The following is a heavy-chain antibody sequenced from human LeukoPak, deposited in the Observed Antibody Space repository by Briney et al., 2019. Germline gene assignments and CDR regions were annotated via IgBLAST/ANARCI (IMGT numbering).Heavy chain of an antibody. V-gene: IGHV1-46*01. D-gene: IGHD3-10*01. J-gene: IGHJ4*02. Sequence: ASVKVSCKASGYTFTSYYMHWVRQAPGQGLEWMGIINPSGGSTSYAQEFQGRVTMTRDTSTSTVYMELSSLRSEDTAVYYCARAKGPYYGSGSLGDWGQGTLVTVSS. CDR3: ARAKGPYYGSGSLGD. CDR1: GYTFTSYY. CDR2: INPSGGST.